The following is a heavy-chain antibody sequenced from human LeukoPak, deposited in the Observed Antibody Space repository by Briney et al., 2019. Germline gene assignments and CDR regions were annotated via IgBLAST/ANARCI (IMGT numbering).Heavy chain of an antibody. J-gene: IGHJ4*02. V-gene: IGHV3-74*03. CDR3: VRSAFHAGSGNYYDY. CDR1: GFTFSNYW. CDR2: IDNAGSIT. Sequence: PGGSLRLSCAASGFTFSNYWIHWVRQAPGKGLVWVSRIDNAGSITTYADSVKGRFTISRDHAENTLYLQMNSLRVEDTAVYYCVRSAFHAGSGNYYDYWGQGTLVTVSS. D-gene: IGHD3-22*01.